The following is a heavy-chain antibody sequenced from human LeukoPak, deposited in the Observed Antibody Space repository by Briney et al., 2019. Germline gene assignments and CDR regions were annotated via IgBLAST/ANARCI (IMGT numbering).Heavy chain of an antibody. V-gene: IGHV4-59*11. D-gene: IGHD3-3*01. CDR2: IYYSGSP. J-gene: IGHJ6*03. CDR1: VCSISHHY. Sequence: PSETLSLTCTVTVCSISHHYWSWLRPPPGKGLEWIGYIYYSGSPNYNPSRKRRVTISVDPSKNQFSLKLSYVTAGDTAVYYCARARGFDDFWSWNYYYYMDVWGKGTTVTVSS. CDR3: ARARGFDDFWSWNYYYYMDV.